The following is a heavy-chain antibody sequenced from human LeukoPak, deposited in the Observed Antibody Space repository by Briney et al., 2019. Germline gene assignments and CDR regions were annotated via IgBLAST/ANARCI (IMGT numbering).Heavy chain of an antibody. J-gene: IGHJ4*02. CDR1: GGSFSGYY. CDR2: INHSGST. CDR3: ARSRDYGDNFDY. Sequence: SETLSLTCAVYGGSFSGYYWSWIRQPPGKGLEWIGEINHSGSTNYNPSLKSRVTISVDTSKNQFSLKLSSVTAADTAVYYCARSRDYGDNFDYWGQGTLVTVSS. V-gene: IGHV4-34*01. D-gene: IGHD4-17*01.